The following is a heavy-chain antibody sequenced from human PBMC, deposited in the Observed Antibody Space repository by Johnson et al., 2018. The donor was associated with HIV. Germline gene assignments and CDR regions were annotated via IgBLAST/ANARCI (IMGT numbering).Heavy chain of an antibody. Sequence: QVQLVESGGGVVRPGGSLRLSCAASGFTFDDYGMSLVRQAPGKGLEWVAVISYDGSNKYYADSVKGRFTISRDNSKNTLYLQMKSLRAEDTAVYYCAKGRSGTTASIDAFDIWGQGTMVTVSS. CDR1: GFTFDDYG. CDR3: AKGRSGTTASIDAFDI. D-gene: IGHD1-7*01. J-gene: IGHJ3*02. CDR2: ISYDGSNK. V-gene: IGHV3-30*18.